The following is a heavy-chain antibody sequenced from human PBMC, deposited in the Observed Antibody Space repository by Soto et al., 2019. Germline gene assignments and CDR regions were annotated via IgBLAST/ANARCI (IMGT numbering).Heavy chain of an antibody. D-gene: IGHD5-12*01. Sequence: PGGSMRLSCAASEFTFSSYAMSWDRQAPGKGLDWVSSTSSNGAATYYGDSVRGRFTFSRDNSKNMLYLQMNSLTAGDTAVYYCATISVASNTEYWGQGTQVTVSS. CDR2: TSSNGAAT. CDR3: ATISVASNTEY. V-gene: IGHV3-23*01. CDR1: EFTFSSYA. J-gene: IGHJ4*02.